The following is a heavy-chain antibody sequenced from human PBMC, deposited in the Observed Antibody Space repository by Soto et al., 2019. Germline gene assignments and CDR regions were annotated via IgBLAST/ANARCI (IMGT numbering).Heavy chain of an antibody. J-gene: IGHJ6*02. V-gene: IGHV4-59*01. CDR1: GGPLSSYY. CDR2: VYYSGST. CDR3: SRDQGGYDSGEYYYGMDV. D-gene: IGHD5-12*01. Sequence: PSETLSLTCTVSGGPLSSYYWSWIRQPPGKGMEWIGNVYYSGSTNYNPSLKSRVTLLVDTSRNQFSLKLSSVTAADTAMYYCSRDQGGYDSGEYYYGMDVWGQGTTVTVSS.